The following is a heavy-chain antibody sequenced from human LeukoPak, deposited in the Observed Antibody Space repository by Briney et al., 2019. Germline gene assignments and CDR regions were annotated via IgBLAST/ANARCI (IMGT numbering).Heavy chain of an antibody. D-gene: IGHD6-13*01. J-gene: IGHJ4*02. Sequence: GGSLRLSCKASGFSFGDDVISWVRQAPGKGLEWVGFIRSKAYGGTTEYAASVKGRFTISRDDSKSIAYLQMNSLKTEDTAVYYCTRNPSSSWSYFDYWGQGTLVTVSS. CDR3: TRNPSSSWSYFDY. CDR2: IRSKAYGGTT. CDR1: GFSFGDDV. V-gene: IGHV3-49*04.